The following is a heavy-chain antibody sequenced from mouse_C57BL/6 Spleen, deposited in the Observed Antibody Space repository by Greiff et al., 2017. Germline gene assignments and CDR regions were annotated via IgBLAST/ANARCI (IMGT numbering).Heavy chain of an antibody. V-gene: IGHV5-12*01. CDR3: ARQEYGSPFAY. CDR2: ISNGGGRY. J-gene: IGHJ3*01. Sequence: EVKLMESGGGLVQPGGSLKLSCAASGFTFSDYYMYWVRQTPEKRLEWVAYISNGGGRYYYPDTVQGRFTISSDNAKNTLDLQMSRLKAEDTAMYYYARQEYGSPFAYWGQGTLVTVSA. D-gene: IGHD1-1*01. CDR1: GFTFSDYY.